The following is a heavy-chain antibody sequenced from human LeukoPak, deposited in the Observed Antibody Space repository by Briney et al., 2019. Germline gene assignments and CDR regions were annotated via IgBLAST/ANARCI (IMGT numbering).Heavy chain of an antibody. D-gene: IGHD3-10*01. CDR3: ARPMEGYSGSGCWYFDY. Sequence: GGSLRLSCAASGFTFSSYAMSWVRQAPGKGLEWVSAISGSGGSTYYADSVKGRFTISRDNAKNSLYLQMNSLRAEDTAVYYCARPMEGYSGSGCWYFDYWGQGTLVTVSS. CDR2: ISGSGGST. V-gene: IGHV3-23*01. CDR1: GFTFSSYA. J-gene: IGHJ4*02.